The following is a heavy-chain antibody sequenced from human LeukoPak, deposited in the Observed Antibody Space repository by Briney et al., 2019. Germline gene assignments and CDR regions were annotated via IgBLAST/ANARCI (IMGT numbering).Heavy chain of an antibody. V-gene: IGHV4-4*02. CDR2: IYHSGST. CDR3: ARENLVAGTSGSGYDAFDI. J-gene: IGHJ3*02. Sequence: SETLSLTCAASGGSISSSNWWSWVRQPPGKGLEWIGEIYHSGSTNYNPSLKSRVTISVDKSKNQFSLKLCSVTAADTAVYYSARENLVAGTSGSGYDAFDIWGQRTMVTVSS. D-gene: IGHD6-19*01. CDR1: GGSISSSNW.